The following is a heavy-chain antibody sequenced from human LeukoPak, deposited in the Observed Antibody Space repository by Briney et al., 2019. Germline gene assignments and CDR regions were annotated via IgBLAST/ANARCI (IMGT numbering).Heavy chain of an antibody. D-gene: IGHD6-13*01. CDR3: TAGIGHSDFDY. CDR1: GFTFSNAW. J-gene: IGHJ4*02. Sequence: GGSLRLSCAASGFTFSNAWMRWVRQAPGKGLEWVGRVKSKTNGGTTGYAAPVKGRFTISRDDSKNTYLQMNSLKSEDTAVYYCTAGIGHSDFDYWGQGTLVTVSS. CDR2: VKSKTNGGTT. V-gene: IGHV3-15*01.